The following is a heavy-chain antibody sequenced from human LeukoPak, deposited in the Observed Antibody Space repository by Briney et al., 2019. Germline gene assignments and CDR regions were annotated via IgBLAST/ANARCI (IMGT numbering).Heavy chain of an antibody. CDR3: AGRLWRRDGYNLSAFNI. Sequence: SETLSLTCTVSGGSISSYYWNWIRQPPGKGLEWIGYIYYSGSTNYNPSLKSRVTISVDTSKNQFSLKLSSVTAADTAVYYCAGRLWRRDGYNLSAFNIWGQGTMVTVSS. D-gene: IGHD5-24*01. V-gene: IGHV4-59*01. CDR1: GGSISSYY. CDR2: IYYSGST. J-gene: IGHJ3*02.